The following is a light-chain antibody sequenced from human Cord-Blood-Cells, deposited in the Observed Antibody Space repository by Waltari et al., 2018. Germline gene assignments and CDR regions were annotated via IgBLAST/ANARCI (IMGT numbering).Light chain of an antibody. V-gene: IGKV1-39*01. CDR3: QQSYSTPQT. CDR2: AAS. Sequence: DIQMTQSPSSLSASVGVRVTITCRASQSISSYLNWYQQKPGKAPKLLIYAASSLQSGVPSRFSGSGSGTDFTLTISSLQPEDFATYYCQQSYSTPQTFGQGTKVEIE. CDR1: QSISSY. J-gene: IGKJ1*01.